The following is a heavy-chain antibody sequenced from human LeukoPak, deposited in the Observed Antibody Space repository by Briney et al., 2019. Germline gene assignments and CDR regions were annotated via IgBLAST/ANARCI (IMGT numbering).Heavy chain of an antibody. CDR1: GGSISSSSYY. V-gene: IGHV4-39*01. CDR3: ARTRDVYSGCCFDY. D-gene: IGHD3-3*01. CDR2: IHYSGTT. J-gene: IGHJ4*02. Sequence: SETLSLTCTVSGGSISSSSYYWGWIRQPPGKGLEWIGGIHYSGTTYYKVSLKSRVTISVDTSKNQFSLKLSSVTAADTAVYYCARTRDVYSGCCFDYWGQGTLVTVSS.